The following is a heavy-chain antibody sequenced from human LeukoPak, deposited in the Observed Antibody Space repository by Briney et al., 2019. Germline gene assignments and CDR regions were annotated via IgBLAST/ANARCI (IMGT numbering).Heavy chain of an antibody. CDR3: ARGRVYYGSGTTATYFDY. Sequence: PSETLSLTCAVYGGSFSGYYWSWIRQPPGKGLEWIGEINHNGSTNYNPSLKSRVTISVDTSKNQFSLKLSSVTAADTAVYYCARGRVYYGSGTTATYFDYWGQGTLVTVSS. CDR2: INHNGST. CDR1: GGSFSGYY. D-gene: IGHD3-10*01. V-gene: IGHV4-34*01. J-gene: IGHJ4*02.